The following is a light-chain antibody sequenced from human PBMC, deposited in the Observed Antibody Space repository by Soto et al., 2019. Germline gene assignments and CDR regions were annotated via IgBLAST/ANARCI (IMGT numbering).Light chain of an antibody. V-gene: IGKV3-15*01. Sequence: VMTPSPATLSVSPGERATLSCRARQSISSTLAWYQQKLGQAPRLFIFRASSRATGIPARFSGSGSGTEFNMTISSLQSEDFAVYYCQQYNKWPLTFGPGTKVDI. J-gene: IGKJ3*01. CDR3: QQYNKWPLT. CDR1: QSISST. CDR2: RAS.